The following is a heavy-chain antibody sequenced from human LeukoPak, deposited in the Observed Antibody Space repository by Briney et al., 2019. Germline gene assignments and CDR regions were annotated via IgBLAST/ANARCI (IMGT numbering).Heavy chain of an antibody. D-gene: IGHD3-22*01. CDR3: ARVPLSDSSGHYYPH. CDR2: MNPNSGNT. Sequence: ASVKVSCKASGYTFTSYDINWVRQATGQGLEWMGWMNPNSGNTGYAQKFQGRVTMTRNTSISTAYMELNSLSSEDTAVYYCARVPLSDSSGHYYPHWGQGTLVTVSS. V-gene: IGHV1-8*01. CDR1: GYTFTSYD. J-gene: IGHJ1*01.